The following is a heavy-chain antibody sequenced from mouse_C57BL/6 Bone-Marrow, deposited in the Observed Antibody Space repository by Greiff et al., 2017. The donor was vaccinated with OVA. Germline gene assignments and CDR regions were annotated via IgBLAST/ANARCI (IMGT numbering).Heavy chain of an antibody. V-gene: IGHV1-82*01. CDR1: GYAFSSSW. D-gene: IGHD1-1*01. Sequence: QVQLQQSGPELVKPGASVKISCKASGYAFSSSWMNWVKQRPGKGLEWIGRIYPGDGDTNYNGKFKGKATLTADKSSSTAYMQLSSRTSEDAAVYFCAHYYGSSYGAYWGQGTLVTVSA. CDR2: IYPGDGDT. J-gene: IGHJ3*01. CDR3: AHYYGSSYGAY.